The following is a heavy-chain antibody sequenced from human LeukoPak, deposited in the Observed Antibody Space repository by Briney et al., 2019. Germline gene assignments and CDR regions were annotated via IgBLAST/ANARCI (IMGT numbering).Heavy chain of an antibody. J-gene: IGHJ4*02. CDR3: ARGYYGSGSYYTRRYFDY. V-gene: IGHV3-48*04. CDR2: ISSSSSTI. D-gene: IGHD3-10*01. Sequence: PGGSLRLSCAASGFTFSSYSMNWVRQAPGKGLEWVSYISSSSSTIYYADSVKGRFTISRDNAKNSLYLQMNSLRAEDTAAYYCARGYYGSGSYYTRRYFDYWGQGTLVTVSS. CDR1: GFTFSSYS.